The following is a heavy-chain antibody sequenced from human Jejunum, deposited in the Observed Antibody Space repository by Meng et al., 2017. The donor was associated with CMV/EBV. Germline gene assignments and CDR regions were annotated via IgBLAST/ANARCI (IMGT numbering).Heavy chain of an antibody. CDR3: ARASGSYSY. D-gene: IGHD1-26*01. V-gene: IGHV4-39*01. Sequence: TCTVSGGSIGSSSYYWGWIRQPPGKGLEWIGSIYYSGSTYYNPSLKSRVTISVDTSKNQFSLKLSSVTAADTAVYYCARASGSYSYWGQGTLVTVSS. CDR1: GGSIGSSSYY. J-gene: IGHJ4*02. CDR2: IYYSGST.